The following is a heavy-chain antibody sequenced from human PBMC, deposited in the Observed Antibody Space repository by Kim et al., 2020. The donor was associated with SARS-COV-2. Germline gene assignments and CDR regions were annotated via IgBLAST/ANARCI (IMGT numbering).Heavy chain of an antibody. V-gene: IGHV6-1*01. J-gene: IGHJ4*02. Sequence: YAVSVKSRITINPDTSKNQCSLQLNSVTPEDTAVYYCARTFNWNYYYFDYWGQGTLVTVSS. D-gene: IGHD1-7*01. CDR3: ARTFNWNYYYFDY.